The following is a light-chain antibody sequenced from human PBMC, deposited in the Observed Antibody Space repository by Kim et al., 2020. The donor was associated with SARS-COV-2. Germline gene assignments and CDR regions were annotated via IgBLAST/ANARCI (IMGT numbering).Light chain of an antibody. CDR2: GAS. Sequence: IVMTQSPATLSVSPGERATLSCRATLSVSSNLAWYQHKAGQPPRLLMYGASTRATGIPARFSGSGSGTEFTLTISSLQSEDIAIYYCQQYNNWPYALGKGTKLEI. J-gene: IGKJ2*01. CDR3: QQYNNWPYA. V-gene: IGKV3D-15*01. CDR1: LSVSSN.